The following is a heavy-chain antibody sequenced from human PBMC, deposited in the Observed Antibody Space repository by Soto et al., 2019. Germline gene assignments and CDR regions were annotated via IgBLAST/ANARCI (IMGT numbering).Heavy chain of an antibody. J-gene: IGHJ5*02. Sequence: ASVKVSCKASGYTFTSYEINWVRQATGQRFEWMGWMNPKSGDTGYAQNFQGRVTMTKNTSISTAYMELSSLTSEDTAMYFCARGRVVIIPGAMVWFDPWGQGTLVTVSS. D-gene: IGHD2-2*01. V-gene: IGHV1-8*01. CDR2: MNPKSGDT. CDR3: ARGRVVIIPGAMVWFDP. CDR1: GYTFTSYE.